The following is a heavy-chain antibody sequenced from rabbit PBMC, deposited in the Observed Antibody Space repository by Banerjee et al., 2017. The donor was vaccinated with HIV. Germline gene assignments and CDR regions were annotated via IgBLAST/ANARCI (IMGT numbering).Heavy chain of an antibody. V-gene: IGHV1S45*01. CDR2: IYNGDGST. J-gene: IGHJ4*01. D-gene: IGHD5-1*01. Sequence: QEQLVESGGGLVQPEGSLTLTCTASGFDFSSSYWMCWVRQAPGKGLEWIACIYNGDGSTDYASWAKGRFTISKTSSTTVTLQMTSLTAADTATYFCARSATMDIAFKLWGQGTLVTVS. CDR3: ARSATMDIAFKL. CDR1: GFDFSSSYW.